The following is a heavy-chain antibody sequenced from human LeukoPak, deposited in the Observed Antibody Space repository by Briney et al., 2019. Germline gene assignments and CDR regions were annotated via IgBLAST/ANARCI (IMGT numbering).Heavy chain of an antibody. CDR3: AKGYSGYDKELDY. V-gene: IGHV3-23*01. D-gene: IGHD5-12*01. J-gene: IGHJ4*02. CDR2: ISGSGGST. Sequence: GGSLRLSCAASGFTFSSYAMGWVRQAPGKGLEWVSAISGSGGSTYYADSVKGRFTISRDNSKNTLYLQMNSLRAEDTAVYYCAKGYSGYDKELDYWGQGTLVTVSS. CDR1: GFTFSSYA.